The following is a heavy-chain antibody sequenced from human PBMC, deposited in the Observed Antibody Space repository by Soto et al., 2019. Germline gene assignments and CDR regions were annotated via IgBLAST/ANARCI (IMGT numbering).Heavy chain of an antibody. CDR1: GFIFSSYA. V-gene: IGHV3-23*01. CDR3: ARYIPGVRYYGMDV. J-gene: IGHJ6*02. D-gene: IGHD2-2*01. CDR2: IGESGTPT. Sequence: EVQLLESGGGLVQPGGSLRLSCAASGFIFSSYAMKWVRQAPGKGLEWVSLIGESGTPTYYADSVKGRFTISRDNSGNTLFLEMYSVRAEDTAVYYCARYIPGVRYYGMDVWGQGTTVTVSS.